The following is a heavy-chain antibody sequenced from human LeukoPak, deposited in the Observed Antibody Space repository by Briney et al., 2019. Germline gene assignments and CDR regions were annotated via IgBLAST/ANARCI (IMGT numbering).Heavy chain of an antibody. V-gene: IGHV4-59*01. Sequence: SETLSLTCIVSGGSISSYYWSWIRQPPGKGLEWIGYIYYSGRTNYNPSLKSRVTISVDTSKNQFSLKLSSVTAADTAVYYCARDVGSGSYYFVDHWGQGTLVTVSS. CDR1: GGSISSYY. CDR2: IYYSGRT. D-gene: IGHD1-26*01. CDR3: ARDVGSGSYYFVDH. J-gene: IGHJ4*02.